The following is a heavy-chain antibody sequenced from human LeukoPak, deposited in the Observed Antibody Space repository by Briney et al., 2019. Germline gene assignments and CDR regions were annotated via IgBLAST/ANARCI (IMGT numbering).Heavy chain of an antibody. J-gene: IGHJ4*02. Sequence: PGGSLRLSCAASGFTFRTCEMIWVRQAPGKGLEWVSYISGSGTKIYYADSVKGRFTISRDNAKNSLYLQMNSLRVEDTAVYYCAKAHTARADNCYSAIDYWGQGTLVTVSS. CDR1: GFTFRTCE. D-gene: IGHD2-15*01. CDR3: AKAHTARADNCYSAIDY. CDR2: ISGSGTKI. V-gene: IGHV3-48*03.